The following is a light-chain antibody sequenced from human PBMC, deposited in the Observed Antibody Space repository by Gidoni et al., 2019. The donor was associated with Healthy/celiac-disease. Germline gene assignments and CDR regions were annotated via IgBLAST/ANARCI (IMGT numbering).Light chain of an antibody. Sequence: DIQMTQSPSSLSASVGDRVTTTCQASQDISNYLNWYQQKPGKAPKLLIYDASNLETGVPSRFSGSGSGTDFTCTISSLQPEDIATYYCQQYDNLPFGGGTKVEIK. V-gene: IGKV1-33*01. CDR2: DAS. CDR1: QDISNY. CDR3: QQYDNLP. J-gene: IGKJ4*01.